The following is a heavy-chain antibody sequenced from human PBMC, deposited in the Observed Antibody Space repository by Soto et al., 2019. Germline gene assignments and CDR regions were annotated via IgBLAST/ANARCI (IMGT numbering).Heavy chain of an antibody. Sequence: ASVKVSCKASGYTFTGYYMHWVRQAPGQGLEWMGWLNPNSGGTNYAQKFQGRVTMTRDTSISTAYMELSRLRSDDTAVYYCARDYLPAAGYYYYYYGMDVWGQGTTVTVSS. J-gene: IGHJ6*02. CDR3: ARDYLPAAGYYYYYYGMDV. V-gene: IGHV1-2*02. CDR2: LNPNSGGT. D-gene: IGHD2-2*01. CDR1: GYTFTGYY.